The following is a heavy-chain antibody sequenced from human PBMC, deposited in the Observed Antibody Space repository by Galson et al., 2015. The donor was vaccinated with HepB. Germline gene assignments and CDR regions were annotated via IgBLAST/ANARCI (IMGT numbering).Heavy chain of an antibody. V-gene: IGHV3-53*01. D-gene: IGHD6-13*01. CDR2: IHGGNNR. Sequence: SLRLSCAASGFSIRSHYMNWVRQAPGKGLEWVSVIHGGNNRYYPDSVKGRFTMFRDDSINTLYLQMNSLRAEDTAVYYCAQLGTGYWGQGTPVTVSS. J-gene: IGHJ4*02. CDR3: AQLGTGY. CDR1: GFSIRSHY.